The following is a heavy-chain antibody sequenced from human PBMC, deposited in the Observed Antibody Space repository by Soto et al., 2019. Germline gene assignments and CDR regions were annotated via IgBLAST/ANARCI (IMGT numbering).Heavy chain of an antibody. V-gene: IGHV3-74*01. CDR2: INNDGSNT. CDR1: VFTLSSYW. CDR3: ARDVSLVFDP. J-gene: IGHJ5*02. Sequence: DVQLVESGGGLVQPGGSLRLSCVASVFTLSSYWMHWVRQAPGKGLVWVSHINNDGSNTNYADSVKGRFTISRDNAKNTLYLQMNSLRAEDTAVYYCARDVSLVFDPWGQGTLVTVSS. D-gene: IGHD2-8*02.